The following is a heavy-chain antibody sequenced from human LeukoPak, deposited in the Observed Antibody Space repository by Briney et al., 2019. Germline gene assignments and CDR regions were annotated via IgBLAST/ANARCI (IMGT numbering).Heavy chain of an antibody. CDR3: AKARIVGATEEDY. V-gene: IGHV3-23*01. CDR1: GFTFRSYW. D-gene: IGHD1-26*01. J-gene: IGHJ4*02. CDR2: ISGSGGST. Sequence: GGSLRLSXAASGFTFRSYWMSWVRQAPGKGLEWVSAISGSGGSTYYADSVKGRFTISRDNSKNTLYLQMNSLRAEDTAVYYCAKARIVGATEEDYWGQGTLVTVSS.